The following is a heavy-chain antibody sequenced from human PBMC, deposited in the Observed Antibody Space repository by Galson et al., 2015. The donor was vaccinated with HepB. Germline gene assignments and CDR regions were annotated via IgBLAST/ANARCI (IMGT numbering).Heavy chain of an antibody. CDR3: AREYRTVASYYGMDV. CDR1: GFTFSSYW. CDR2: INSDGSST. V-gene: IGHV3-74*01. J-gene: IGHJ6*02. D-gene: IGHD5-12*01. Sequence: SLRLSCAASGFTFSSYWMHWVRQAPGKGLVWVSRINSDGSSTSYADSVKGRFTISRDNAKNTLYLQMNSLRAEDTAVYYCAREYRTVASYYGMDVWGQGTTVTVSS.